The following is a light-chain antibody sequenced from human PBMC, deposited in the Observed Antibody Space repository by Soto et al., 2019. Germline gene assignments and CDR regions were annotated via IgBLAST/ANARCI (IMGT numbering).Light chain of an antibody. CDR3: QVWDISSDDVV. CDR2: DDS. J-gene: IGLJ2*01. CDR1: NTGSKS. Sequence: SYELTQPPSVSVAPGQTARITCGGDNTGSKSVHWYQQKSGQAPVLVVYDDSDRPSGIPERISGSNSGDTATLTISWVGAGDEADYYCQVWDISSDDVVFGGGTKLTVL. V-gene: IGLV3-21*02.